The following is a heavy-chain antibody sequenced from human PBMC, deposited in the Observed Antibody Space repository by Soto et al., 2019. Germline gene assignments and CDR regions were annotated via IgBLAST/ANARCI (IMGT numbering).Heavy chain of an antibody. J-gene: IGHJ6*03. CDR1: GGTFSSYT. V-gene: IGHV1-69*02. CDR2: IIPILGIA. D-gene: IGHD3-10*01. Sequence: SVKVSCKASGGTFSSYTISWVRQAPGQGLEWMGRIIPILGIANYAQKFQGRVTITADKSTSTAYMELSSLRSEDTAVYYCGGGRGVMVRGVPYMDVWGKGTTVTVSS. CDR3: GGGRGVMVRGVPYMDV.